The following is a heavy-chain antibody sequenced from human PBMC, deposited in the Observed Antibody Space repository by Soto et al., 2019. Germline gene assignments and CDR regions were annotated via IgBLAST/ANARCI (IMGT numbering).Heavy chain of an antibody. CDR2: ISYHGSDQ. J-gene: IGHJ3*02. CDR1: GFTFSSYG. Sequence: QVQLVESGGGVVQPGRSLRLSCAASGFTFSSYGMHWVRQAPGKGLEWVAVISYHGSDQYYADSVKGRYTISRDNSKNTVHMQMNSRRAEDMAVYYCAKEVRYYYDSRGVDAFDIWGQGTVVTVSS. V-gene: IGHV3-30*18. D-gene: IGHD3-22*01. CDR3: AKEVRYYYDSRGVDAFDI.